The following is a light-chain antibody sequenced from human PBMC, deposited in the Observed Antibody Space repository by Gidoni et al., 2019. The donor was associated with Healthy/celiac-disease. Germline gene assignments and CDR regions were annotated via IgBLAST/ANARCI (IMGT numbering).Light chain of an antibody. CDR1: QSISSY. J-gene: IGKJ2*01. Sequence: DIQTTQSLSSLSASVGDRVTITCRASQSISSYLNWYQQKPGKAPKLLIYAASSLQSGVPSRFSGSGSGANFTLTISSLQPEDFATYYCQQSYSTPMYTFGQGTKLEIK. CDR2: AAS. CDR3: QQSYSTPMYT. V-gene: IGKV1-39*01.